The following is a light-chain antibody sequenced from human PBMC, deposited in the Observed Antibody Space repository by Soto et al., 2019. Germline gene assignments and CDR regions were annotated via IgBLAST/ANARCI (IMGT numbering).Light chain of an antibody. CDR1: QSVSSSY. J-gene: IGKJ3*01. CDR3: QQYGSSIFT. Sequence: EIVLTQSPGTLSLSPGERATLSCRASQSVSSSYLAWYQQKPGQAPRLLIYGASSRATGIPDRFSGSGSGTDFTLTISRLEPEDFAVYYCQQYGSSIFTFGPGTKVDSK. CDR2: GAS. V-gene: IGKV3-20*01.